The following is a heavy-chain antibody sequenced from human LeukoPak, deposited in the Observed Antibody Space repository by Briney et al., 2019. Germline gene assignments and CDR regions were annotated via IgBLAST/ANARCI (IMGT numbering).Heavy chain of an antibody. V-gene: IGHV3-74*01. CDR1: RFTFSSYW. CDR2: INSDGSST. Sequence: PGGSLRLSCAASRFTFSSYWMHWVRQAPGKGLLWVSRINSDGSSTNYADSVKGRFTISRDNAKNTLYLQMNSLRAEDTAVYYCARELDTYYYDSSGYYDAFDIWGQGTMVTVSS. D-gene: IGHD3-22*01. CDR3: ARELDTYYYDSSGYYDAFDI. J-gene: IGHJ3*02.